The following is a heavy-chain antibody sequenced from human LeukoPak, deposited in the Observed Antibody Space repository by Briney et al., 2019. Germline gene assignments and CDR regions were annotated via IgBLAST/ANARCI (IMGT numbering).Heavy chain of an antibody. J-gene: IGHJ3*02. Sequence: PGGSLRLSCAASGFTFSDYYMSWIRQAPGKGLEWVSYISSSGSTIYYADSVKGRFTISRDNAKNSLYLQMNSLRAEDTAVYYCASTSMIVSSRLLGAFDIWGQGTMVTVSS. V-gene: IGHV3-11*01. CDR1: GFTFSDYY. CDR3: ASTSMIVSSRLLGAFDI. D-gene: IGHD3-22*01. CDR2: ISSSGSTI.